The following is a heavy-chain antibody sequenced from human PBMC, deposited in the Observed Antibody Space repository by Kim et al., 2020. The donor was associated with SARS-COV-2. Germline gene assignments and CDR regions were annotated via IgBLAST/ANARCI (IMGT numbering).Heavy chain of an antibody. V-gene: IGHV1-69*04. CDR1: GGTFSSYT. CDR3: ARDRPYIVATFVNYYYGMDV. CDR2: IIPILGIA. Sequence: SVKVSCKASGGTFSSYTISWVRQAPGQGLEWMGRIIPILGIANYAQKFQGRVTITADKSTSTAYMELSSLRSEDTAVYYCARDRPYIVATFVNYYYGMDVWGQGTTVTVSS. J-gene: IGHJ6*02. D-gene: IGHD5-12*01.